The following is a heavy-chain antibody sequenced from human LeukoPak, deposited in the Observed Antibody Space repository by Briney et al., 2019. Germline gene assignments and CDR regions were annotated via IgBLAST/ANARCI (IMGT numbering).Heavy chain of an antibody. Sequence: GGSLRLSCAASGFTFSTYNMNWVRQAPGKGLEWVSSISSSSSYIYYADSVKGRFTISRDNAKNSLYLQMNSLRAEDTAVYYCARDSAGVIDYWGQGTLVTVSS. CDR1: GFTFSTYN. CDR3: ARDSAGVIDY. V-gene: IGHV3-21*01. CDR2: ISSSSSYI. J-gene: IGHJ4*02. D-gene: IGHD4-23*01.